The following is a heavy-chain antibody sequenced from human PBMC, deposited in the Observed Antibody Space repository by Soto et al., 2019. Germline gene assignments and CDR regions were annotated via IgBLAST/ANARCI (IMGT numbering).Heavy chain of an antibody. CDR2: LSQSGHTT. CDR3: XXXXXXXDXWSIYYTSGFGS. D-gene: IGHD3-3*01. Sequence: EVTLLESGGGLVQPGGSLRLSCAASGFTFDDYAMTWVRQSPGKGLEWVSTLSQSGHTTLYADSVKGRFTISRDNSGNXXXXXXXXXXXXXXXXXXXXXXXXXXDXWSIYYTSGFGSWGQGTLVTVSS. V-gene: IGHV3-23*01. J-gene: IGHJ4*02. CDR1: GFTFDDYA.